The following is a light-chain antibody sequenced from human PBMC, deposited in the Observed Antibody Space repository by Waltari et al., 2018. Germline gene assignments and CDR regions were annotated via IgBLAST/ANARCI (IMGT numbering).Light chain of an antibody. CDR2: VNSDGSH. Sequence: QLVLTQSPSATASLGASVKLTCTLSSGHSNNAIAWHQQQPEKGPRYLMKVNSDGSHSKGDGIPDRFAGASSGGERYLTISSLQSEDEADYYCHTRGTGLYVFGPGTKVTVL. V-gene: IGLV4-69*01. CDR1: SGHSNNA. CDR3: HTRGTGLYV. J-gene: IGLJ1*01.